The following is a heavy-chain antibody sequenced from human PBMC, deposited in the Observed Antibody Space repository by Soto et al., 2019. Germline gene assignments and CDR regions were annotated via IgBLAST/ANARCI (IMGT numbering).Heavy chain of an antibody. Sequence: LRLSCAASGFTFSSYWMSWVRQAPGKGLEWVANIKQDGSEKYYVDSVKGRFTISRDNAKNSLYLQMNSLRAEDTAVYYCARRYSSGWTYWYFDLWGRGTLVTVSS. D-gene: IGHD6-19*01. CDR2: IKQDGSEK. J-gene: IGHJ2*01. CDR1: GFTFSSYW. CDR3: ARRYSSGWTYWYFDL. V-gene: IGHV3-7*03.